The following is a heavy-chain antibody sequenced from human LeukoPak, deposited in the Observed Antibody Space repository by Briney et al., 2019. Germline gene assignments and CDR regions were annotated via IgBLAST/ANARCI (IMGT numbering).Heavy chain of an antibody. V-gene: IGHV3-21*01. D-gene: IGHD2-15*01. J-gene: IGHJ4*02. Sequence: GGSLRLSCAASGFTFSSYSMNWVRQAPGKGLEWVSSISSSSSYIYYADSVKGRFTISRDNAKNSLYLQMNSLRAEDTAVYYCARNVCSGGSCYGRWGQGTLVTVPS. CDR3: ARNVCSGGSCYGR. CDR1: GFTFSSYS. CDR2: ISSSSSYI.